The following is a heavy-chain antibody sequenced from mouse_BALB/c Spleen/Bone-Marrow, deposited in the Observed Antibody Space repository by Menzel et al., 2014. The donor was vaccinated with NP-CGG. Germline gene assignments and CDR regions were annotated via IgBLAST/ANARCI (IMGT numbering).Heavy chain of an antibody. V-gene: IGHV5-17*02. J-gene: IGHJ3*01. CDR3: ARGAARATWFAY. Sequence: EVKVEESGGGLVQPGGSRKLSCAASGFTFSSFGMHWVRQAPEKGLEWVAYISSGSSTIYYAGTVKGRFTISRDNPKNTLFLQMTSLRSEDTAMYYCARGAARATWFAYWGQGTLVTVSA. CDR1: GFTFSSFG. D-gene: IGHD3-1*01. CDR2: ISSGSSTI.